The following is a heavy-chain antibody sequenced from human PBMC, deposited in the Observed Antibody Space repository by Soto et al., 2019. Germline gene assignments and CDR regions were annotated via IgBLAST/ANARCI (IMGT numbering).Heavy chain of an antibody. D-gene: IGHD1-26*01. Sequence: SETLSLTCTVSGGSISSGGYYWSWIRQHPGKGLEWIGYIYYSGSTYYNPSLKSRVTISVDTSKNQFSLKLSSVTTADTAVYYCASGREGSFDPWGQGTLVTVSS. J-gene: IGHJ5*02. V-gene: IGHV4-31*03. CDR1: GGSISSGGYY. CDR3: ASGREGSFDP. CDR2: IYYSGST.